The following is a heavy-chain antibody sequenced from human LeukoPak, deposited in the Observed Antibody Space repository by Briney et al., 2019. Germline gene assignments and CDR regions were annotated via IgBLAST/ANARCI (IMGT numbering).Heavy chain of an antibody. CDR3: ARGPTVTTRHYMDV. J-gene: IGHJ6*03. CDR1: GYTFTGYY. Sequence: PGASVKVSCKASGYTFTGYYMHWVRQAPGQGLERMGWINPNSGGTNYAQKFQGRVTMTRDTSISTAYMELSRLRSDDTAVYYCARGPTVTTRHYMDVWGKGTTVTVSS. V-gene: IGHV1-2*02. CDR2: INPNSGGT. D-gene: IGHD4-11*01.